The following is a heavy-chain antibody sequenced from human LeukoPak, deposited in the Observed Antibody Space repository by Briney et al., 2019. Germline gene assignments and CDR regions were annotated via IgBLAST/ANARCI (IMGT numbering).Heavy chain of an antibody. Sequence: PGGSLRLFCAASGFTFSSYSMNWVRQAPGKGLEWVSSISSSSSYIYYADSVKGRFTISRDNAKNSLYLQMKRLSTEHAAVYYCARDLGLQSRLGYFDYWGQGTLVTVSS. V-gene: IGHV3-21*01. J-gene: IGHJ4*02. CDR2: ISSSSSYI. CDR3: ARDLGLQSRLGYFDY. D-gene: IGHD3-16*01. CDR1: GFTFSSYS.